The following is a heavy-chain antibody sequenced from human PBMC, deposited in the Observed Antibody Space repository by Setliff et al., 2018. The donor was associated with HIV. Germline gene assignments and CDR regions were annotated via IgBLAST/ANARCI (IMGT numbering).Heavy chain of an antibody. D-gene: IGHD3-10*01. CDR3: GRVGFGELFGAFDI. CDR1: GGSMSSYY. V-gene: IGHV4-59*01. Sequence: SETLSLTCTVSGGSMSSYYWSWIRQPPGKGLEWVGYIYYNGSTNYNPSLKSRVSISVDTSKNQFSLKLSSVTAADTAMYYCGRVGFGELFGAFDIWGQGIMVTV. J-gene: IGHJ3*02. CDR2: IYYNGST.